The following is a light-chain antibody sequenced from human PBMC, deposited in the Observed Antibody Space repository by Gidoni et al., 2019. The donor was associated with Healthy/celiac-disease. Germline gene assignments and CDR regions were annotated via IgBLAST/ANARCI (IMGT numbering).Light chain of an antibody. V-gene: IGKV1-16*01. J-gene: IGKJ5*01. CDR2: AAS. Sequence: IQLTQSPSSLSASVGDRVTITCRASQGISNYVAWFQQKPGKAPKSLIDAASSLQSGVPSTCSGRGSGTDFTLTISSLQPEDFANYYCQQYNSYQITFGQGTRLEIK. CDR1: QGISNY. CDR3: QQYNSYQIT.